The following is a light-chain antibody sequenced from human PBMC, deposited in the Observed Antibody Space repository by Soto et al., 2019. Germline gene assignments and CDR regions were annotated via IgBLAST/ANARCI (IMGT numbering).Light chain of an antibody. CDR3: QQYGNSPPKT. CDR1: QSVSSSY. CDR2: GAS. J-gene: IGKJ1*01. V-gene: IGKV3-20*01. Sequence: EIVLTQSPGTLSLSPGEGATLSCRASQSVSSSYLAWYQQKPGQAPRLLIYGASSRATGIPDRFSGSGSGTDFTLTISRLEPEDFAVYYCQQYGNSPPKTFGQGNKV.